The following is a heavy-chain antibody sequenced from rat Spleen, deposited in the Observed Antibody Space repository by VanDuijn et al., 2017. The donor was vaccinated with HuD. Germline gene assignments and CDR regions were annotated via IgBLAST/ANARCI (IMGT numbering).Heavy chain of an antibody. CDR1: GLSLTSNS. CDR3: TRDEGHNSGSPFDY. J-gene: IGHJ2*01. CDR2: IWSNGGT. V-gene: IGHV2-47*01. D-gene: IGHD4-3*01. Sequence: QVQLTESGPGLVLPSQTLSLTCTVSGLSLTSNSVSWIRQPPGKGLEWMGVIWSNGGTDYNSALKSRLSISRDTSKNQVFLKMNSLQTDDTGTYYCTRDEGHNSGSPFDYWGQGVMVTVSS.